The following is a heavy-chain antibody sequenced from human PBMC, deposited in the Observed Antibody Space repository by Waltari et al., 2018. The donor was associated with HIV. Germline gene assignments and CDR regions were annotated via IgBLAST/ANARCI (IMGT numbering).Heavy chain of an antibody. Sequence: QVQLQESGPGLVKPSQTLSLTCTVSDGSISSGDYYWSWIRQPPGKGLEWIGYIYYSGSTYYNPSLKSRVTISVDTSKNKFSLKLSSVTAADTAVYYCARDNWFGETGPYYGMDVWGQGTTVIVSS. J-gene: IGHJ6*02. CDR1: DGSISSGDYY. CDR3: ARDNWFGETGPYYGMDV. V-gene: IGHV4-30-4*01. D-gene: IGHD3-10*01. CDR2: IYYSGST.